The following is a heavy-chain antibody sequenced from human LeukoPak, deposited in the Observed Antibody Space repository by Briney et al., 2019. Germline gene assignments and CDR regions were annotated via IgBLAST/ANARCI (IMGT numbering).Heavy chain of an antibody. V-gene: IGHV3-21*01. J-gene: IGHJ4*02. CDR2: ISSNSSYI. D-gene: IGHD3-9*01. CDR3: ARYRLVSFDY. Sequence: PGRSLRLSWAAAGLTFSSYSMNSVRQAAGKGLEWVSSISSNSSYIYYADSVEGRFTISRDNAKNSLYLQMNSLRAEDTAVYYCARYRLVSFDYWGQGTLVTVSS. CDR1: GLTFSSYS.